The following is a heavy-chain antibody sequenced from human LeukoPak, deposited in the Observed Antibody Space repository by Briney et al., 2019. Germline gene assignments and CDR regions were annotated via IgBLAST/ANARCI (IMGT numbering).Heavy chain of an antibody. CDR2: IYYSGST. Sequence: SETLSLTCTVSGGSISSSSYYWGWLRQPPGMVLELLGSIYYSGSTYYNPSLKSRVTISVGTSKNQFSLKLSSVTAADTAVYYCYYGSGSYYPFDYWGQGTLVTVSS. J-gene: IGHJ4*02. D-gene: IGHD3-10*01. CDR3: YYGSGSYYPFDY. CDR1: GGSISSSSYY. V-gene: IGHV4-39*01.